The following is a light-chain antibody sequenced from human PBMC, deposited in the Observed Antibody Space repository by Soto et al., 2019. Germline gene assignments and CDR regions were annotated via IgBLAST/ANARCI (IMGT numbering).Light chain of an antibody. CDR1: SSDVGEYKY. CDR3: SASTTSIDIYG. CDR2: DVC. J-gene: IGLJ1*01. V-gene: IGLV2-14*03. Sequence: QSALTQPASVSGSPGQSITISCTEISSDVGEYKYVSWYQQHPGTAPKLIIYDVCNRPSGVPNRFSGSKSGSTASLTISGVQHEDDADYYCSASTTSIDIYGFGAGTKLTVL.